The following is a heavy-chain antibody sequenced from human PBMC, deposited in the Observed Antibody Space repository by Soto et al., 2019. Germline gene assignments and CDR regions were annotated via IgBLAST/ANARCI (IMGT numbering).Heavy chain of an antibody. D-gene: IGHD2-15*01. CDR1: GFTFSSYA. CDR2: ISGSGGST. Sequence: PGGSLRLSCAASGFTFSSYAMSWVRQAPGKGLEWVSAISGSGGSTYYADSVKGRFTISRDNSKNTLYLQMNSLRAEDTAVYYCAKDYLRIGPGSWDCSGGSCYGAAYAFDISGQGTMVTVAS. V-gene: IGHV3-23*01. CDR3: AKDYLRIGPGSWDCSGGSCYGAAYAFDI. J-gene: IGHJ3*02.